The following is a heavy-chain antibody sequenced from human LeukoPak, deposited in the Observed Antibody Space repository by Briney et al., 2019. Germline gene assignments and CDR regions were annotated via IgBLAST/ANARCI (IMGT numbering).Heavy chain of an antibody. CDR2: ITGSGGST. J-gene: IGHJ4*02. V-gene: IGHV3-23*01. CDR1: EFTFSDYA. Sequence: GGSLRLSCVPSEFTFSDYAMSWFRQAPGKGLEWVSAITGSGGSTYYADSVKGRFTISRDNSKNTLYLQMNSLRADDTAVYYCAKGKDCWGQGTLVTVSS. CDR3: AKGKDC.